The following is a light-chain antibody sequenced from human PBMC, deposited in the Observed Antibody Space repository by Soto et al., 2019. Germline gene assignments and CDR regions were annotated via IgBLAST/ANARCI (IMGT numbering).Light chain of an antibody. CDR3: QRYDSAPSL. CDR2: GAT. CDR1: QDISNY. Sequence: DIPMTQSPSSLYASVGDRVTVTCRASQDISNYLAWYQQKPGKVPKLLIYGATTLQSGVPSRFSGSGAGTDFTLTISGLQPEDVATCYCQRYDSAPSLFGPGTKSGNQT. V-gene: IGKV1-27*01. J-gene: IGKJ3*01.